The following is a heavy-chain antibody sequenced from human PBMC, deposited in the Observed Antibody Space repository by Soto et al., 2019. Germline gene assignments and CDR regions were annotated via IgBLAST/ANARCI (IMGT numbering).Heavy chain of an antibody. CDR2: INTNGST. V-gene: IGHV4-4*07. CDR1: GGSINSYY. J-gene: IGHJ5*02. Sequence: PSETLSPTCTVSGGSINSYYWSWIRQPAGKGLEWIGRINTNGSTNYSPSLKSRVTMSVDTSKNQFSLKLSSVTAADTAVYYCARDLHDERDYFGSGSYPFDPWGQGTLVTVSS. CDR3: ARDLHDERDYFGSGSYPFDP. D-gene: IGHD3-10*01.